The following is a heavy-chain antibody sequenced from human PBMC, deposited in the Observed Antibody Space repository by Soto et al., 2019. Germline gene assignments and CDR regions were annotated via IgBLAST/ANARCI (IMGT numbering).Heavy chain of an antibody. Sequence: GGSLRLSCAASGFTFSSYAMHWVRQAPGKGLEWVAVISYDGSNKYYADSVKGRFTISRDNSKNTLYLQMNSLRAEDTAVYYCARDQGYCSVGSCYESVYYMDFWGKGTTVTVSS. CDR1: GFTFSSYA. D-gene: IGHD2-15*01. J-gene: IGHJ6*03. CDR2: ISYDGSNK. V-gene: IGHV3-30-3*01. CDR3: ARDQGYCSVGSCYESVYYMDF.